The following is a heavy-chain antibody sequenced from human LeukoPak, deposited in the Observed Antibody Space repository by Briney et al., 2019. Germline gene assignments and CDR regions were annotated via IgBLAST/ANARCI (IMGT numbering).Heavy chain of an antibody. D-gene: IGHD4-11*01. CDR3: ARGTVTLTYYYGMDV. J-gene: IGHJ6*02. CDR2: INSDGSST. CDR1: GFTFSSYW. V-gene: IGHV3-74*01. Sequence: GGSLRLSCAASGFTFSSYWMHWVRQASGKGLVWVSRINSDGSSTSYADSVKGRFTISRDNAKNTLYLQMNSLRAEDTAVYYCARGTVTLTYYYGMDVWGQGTTVTVSS.